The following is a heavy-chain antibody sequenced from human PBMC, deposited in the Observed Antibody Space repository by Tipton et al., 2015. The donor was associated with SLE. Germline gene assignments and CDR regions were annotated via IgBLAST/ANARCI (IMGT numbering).Heavy chain of an antibody. CDR3: ARDRGVSYYYYGMDV. CDR2: ISSSSSYI. Sequence: SLRLSCAASGFTFSSYSMNWVRQAPGKGLKWVSSISSSSSYIYYADSVKGRFTISRDNAKNSLYLQMNSLRAEDTAVYYCARDRGVSYYYYGMDVWGQGSTVTVSS. D-gene: IGHD3-10*01. CDR1: GFTFSSYS. J-gene: IGHJ6*02. V-gene: IGHV3-21*03.